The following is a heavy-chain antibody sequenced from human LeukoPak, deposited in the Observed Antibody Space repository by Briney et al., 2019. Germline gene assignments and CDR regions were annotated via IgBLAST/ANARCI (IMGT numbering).Heavy chain of an antibody. D-gene: IGHD3-3*01. CDR1: GGSISSSSYY. Sequence: SGTLSLTCTVSGGSISSSSYYWGWIRQPPGKGLEWIGSIYYSGSTYYNPSLKSRVTISVDTSKNQFSLKLSSVTAADTAVYYCARGRGDFWSGYGNWFDPWGQGTLVTVSS. V-gene: IGHV4-39*01. CDR3: ARGRGDFWSGYGNWFDP. J-gene: IGHJ5*02. CDR2: IYYSGST.